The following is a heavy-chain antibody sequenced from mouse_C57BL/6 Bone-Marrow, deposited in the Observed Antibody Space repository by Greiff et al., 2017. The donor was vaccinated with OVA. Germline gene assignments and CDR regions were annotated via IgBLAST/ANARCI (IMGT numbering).Heavy chain of an antibody. CDR3: ARRSSGQFSYAMDY. V-gene: IGHV1-85*01. Sequence: QVQLQQSGPELVKPGASVKLSCKASGYTFTSYDINWVKQRPGQGLEWIGWIYPRDGSTKYNEKFKGKATLTVDTSSSTAYMELHSLTSEDSAVYFCARRSSGQFSYAMDYWGQGTSVTVSS. D-gene: IGHD3-2*02. CDR2: IYPRDGST. J-gene: IGHJ4*01. CDR1: GYTFTSYD.